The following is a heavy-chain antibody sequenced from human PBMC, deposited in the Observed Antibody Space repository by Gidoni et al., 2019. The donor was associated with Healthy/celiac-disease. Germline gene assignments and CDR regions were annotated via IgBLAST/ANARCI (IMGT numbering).Heavy chain of an antibody. CDR1: AFTSSSYT. CDR2: ISSRSSYI. CDR3: ARGGLSSTIAPYHY. J-gene: IGHJ4*02. D-gene: IGHD5-12*01. Sequence: EVQLVESGGGLVRPGGSLRLSCSASAFTSSSYTMNWVRQAPGKGLEWVSSISSRSSYIYYADSVKGRFTISRDNAKNSLFLQMNSLRADDTAVYYCARGGLSSTIAPYHYWGQGTLVTVSS. V-gene: IGHV3-21*01.